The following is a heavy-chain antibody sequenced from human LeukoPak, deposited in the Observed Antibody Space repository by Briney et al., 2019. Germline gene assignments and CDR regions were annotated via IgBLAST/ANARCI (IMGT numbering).Heavy chain of an antibody. CDR3: AREDYYDSSGYYYE. CDR1: GFTVSSNY. Sequence: PGGSLRLSCAASGFTVSSNYMSWVRQAPGKGLEWVSVIYSGGSTYCADSVKGRFTISRDNSKNTLYLQMNSLRAEDTAVYYCAREDYYDSSGYYYEWGQGTLVTVSS. J-gene: IGHJ4*02. CDR2: IYSGGST. V-gene: IGHV3-53*01. D-gene: IGHD3-22*01.